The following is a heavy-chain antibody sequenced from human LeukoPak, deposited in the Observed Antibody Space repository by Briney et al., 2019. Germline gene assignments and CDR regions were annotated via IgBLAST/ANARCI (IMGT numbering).Heavy chain of an antibody. V-gene: IGHV3-48*01. Sequence: GRSLRLSCAASGFTFSSYSMNWVRQAPGKGLEWVSYISSSSSTIYYADSVKGRFTISRDNAKNSLYLQMNSLRAEDTAVYYCAPMYDFWSGYPNWFDPWGQGTLVTVSS. J-gene: IGHJ5*02. D-gene: IGHD3-3*01. CDR2: ISSSSSTI. CDR1: GFTFSSYS. CDR3: APMYDFWSGYPNWFDP.